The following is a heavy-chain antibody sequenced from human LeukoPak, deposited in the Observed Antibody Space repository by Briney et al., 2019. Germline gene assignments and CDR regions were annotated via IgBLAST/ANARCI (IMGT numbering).Heavy chain of an antibody. D-gene: IGHD2-2*01. CDR1: GFTFSSYD. J-gene: IGHJ4*02. Sequence: AGSLRLSCAASGFTFSSYDMHWVRQAPGKGLEWVSGISCRGTNKDYADPVKGRFTISSDNSKNIVFLQVNSTSADDTAVYYCFGRACGGSGCYAFDYWGQGTLVTVSS. V-gene: IGHV3-23*01. CDR2: ISCRGTNK. CDR3: FGRACGGSGCYAFDY.